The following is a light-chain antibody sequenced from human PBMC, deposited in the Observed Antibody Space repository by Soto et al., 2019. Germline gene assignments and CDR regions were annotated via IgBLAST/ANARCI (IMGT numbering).Light chain of an antibody. V-gene: IGKV3-15*01. J-gene: IGKJ4*01. CDR1: QSISSN. CDR2: GAS. CDR3: QQYNDWPPLT. Sequence: EIVMTQSPATLSVSPGERATLSCRASQSISSNLAWYQQNAGQPPRLLIYGASTRATGIPARFSGSGSGTEFTLTISSLQSEDFAIYYCQQYNDWPPLTFGGGTKVEIK.